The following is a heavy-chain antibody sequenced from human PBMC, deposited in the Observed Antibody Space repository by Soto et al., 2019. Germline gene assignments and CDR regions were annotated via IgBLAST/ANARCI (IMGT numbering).Heavy chain of an antibody. Sequence: QGQLQESGPGLVKPWGTLSLTCAVSGTSITTDNWWSLDRQPPGKGLEWIGEIHHSGSTNYNTSLRSRVTTSVDKSKNQFSLNLISVTAADTAMYYCARGYAFDIWGQGTMVTVSS. V-gene: IGHV4-4*02. J-gene: IGHJ3*02. CDR3: ARGYAFDI. CDR1: GTSITTDNW. CDR2: IHHSGST.